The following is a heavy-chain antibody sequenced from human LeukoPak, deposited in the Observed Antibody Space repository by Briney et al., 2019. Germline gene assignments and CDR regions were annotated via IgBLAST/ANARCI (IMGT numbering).Heavy chain of an antibody. Sequence: PGGSLRLSCAASGFTFSSYWMSWVRQAPGKGLEWVANIKQDGSEKYYVDSVKGRFTISRDNSKSTLDLQMNSLRVEDTAVYYCAKDRYSSSSTFTINPFDYWGQGILVTVSS. D-gene: IGHD6-13*01. V-gene: IGHV3-7*01. CDR1: GFTFSSYW. CDR3: AKDRYSSSSTFTINPFDY. J-gene: IGHJ4*02. CDR2: IKQDGSEK.